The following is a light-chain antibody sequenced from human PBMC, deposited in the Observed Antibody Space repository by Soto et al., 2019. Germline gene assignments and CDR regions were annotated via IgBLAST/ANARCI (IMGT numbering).Light chain of an antibody. CDR1: SSDIGVSDS. J-gene: IGLJ2*01. V-gene: IGLV2-11*01. CDR2: DVT. Sequence: QSALTQPRSVSGSPGQSVTLSCTGTSSDIGVSDSVSWYQHHPGKAPKLMIYDVTKRPSGVPDRFAGTKSGNTASLTISGLQLEDEAVYFCCSVAGSVAFGGGTKVTVL. CDR3: CSVAGSVA.